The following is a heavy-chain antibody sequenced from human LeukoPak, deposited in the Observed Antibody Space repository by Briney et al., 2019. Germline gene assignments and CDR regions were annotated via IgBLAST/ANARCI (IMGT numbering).Heavy chain of an antibody. CDR1: GFTFSSYG. CDR3: ARSRDYYDSSGGVWVDAFDI. Sequence: GRSLRLSCAASGFTFSSYGMHWVRQAPGKGLEWVAVIWYDGSNKYYADSVKGRFTISRDNSKNTLYLQMNSLRAEDTAVYYCARSRDYYDSSGGVWVDAFDIWGQGTMVTVSS. CDR2: IWYDGSNK. V-gene: IGHV3-33*01. J-gene: IGHJ3*02. D-gene: IGHD3-22*01.